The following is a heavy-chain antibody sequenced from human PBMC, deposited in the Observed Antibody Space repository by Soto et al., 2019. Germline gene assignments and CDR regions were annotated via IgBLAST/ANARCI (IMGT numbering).Heavy chain of an antibody. CDR2: IKSKTDGGTT. CDR3: TTLTGTRRALMDV. CDR1: GFTFSNAW. V-gene: IGHV3-15*01. Sequence: GGSLRLSCAASGFTFSNAWMSWVRQAPGKGLEWVGRIKSKTDGGTTDYAATVKGRFTISRDDSKNTLYLQMNSLKTEDTAVYYCTTLTGTRRALMDVWGQGTTVTVSS. D-gene: IGHD1-7*01. J-gene: IGHJ6*02.